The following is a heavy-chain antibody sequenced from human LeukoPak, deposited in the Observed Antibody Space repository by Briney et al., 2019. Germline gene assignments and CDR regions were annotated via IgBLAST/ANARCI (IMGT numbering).Heavy chain of an antibody. J-gene: IGHJ3*02. CDR3: ARLHTGAFDI. D-gene: IGHD4-11*01. V-gene: IGHV4-30-2*01. CDR1: GGSISSGGYS. Sequence: SQTLSLTCAVSGGSISSGGYSWSWIRQPPGEGLEWIGYIYHSGSTYYNPSLKSRVTISVDGSKNQFSLKLSSVTAADTAVYYCARLHTGAFDIWGQGTMVTVSS. CDR2: IYHSGST.